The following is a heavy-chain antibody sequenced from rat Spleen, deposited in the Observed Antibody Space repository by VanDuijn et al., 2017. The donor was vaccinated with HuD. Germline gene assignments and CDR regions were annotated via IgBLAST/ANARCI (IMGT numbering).Heavy chain of an antibody. V-gene: IGHV5-25*01. CDR1: GFTFSNYY. CDR3: TRDYPVITGFDY. D-gene: IGHD1-4*01. Sequence: EVQLVESGGGLVQPGRSMKLSCAASGFTFSNYYMAWVRQAPTKGLEWVASINTGGFSTYYRDSVKGRFTVSRDNAKSTLYLQMDSLRSEDTATYYCTRDYPVITGFDYWGQGVMVTVSS. CDR2: INTGGFST. J-gene: IGHJ2*01.